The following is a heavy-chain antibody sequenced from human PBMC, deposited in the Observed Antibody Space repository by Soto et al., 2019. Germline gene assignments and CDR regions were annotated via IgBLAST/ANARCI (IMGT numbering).Heavy chain of an antibody. CDR3: AIVGSGSLGCYVKSDF. Sequence: EVQLVESGGGLVQPGGSLRLSCAASGFSFSGDWMTWVRQPPGKGLEWVATIKEDGSEKYYVDSVKGRFSISRDNAMNSMYLQMDSLRVEDTAVYYCAIVGSGSLGCYVKSDFWGQGALVTVSS. CDR2: IKEDGSEK. D-gene: IGHD3-10*01. V-gene: IGHV3-7*05. J-gene: IGHJ4*02. CDR1: GFSFSGDW.